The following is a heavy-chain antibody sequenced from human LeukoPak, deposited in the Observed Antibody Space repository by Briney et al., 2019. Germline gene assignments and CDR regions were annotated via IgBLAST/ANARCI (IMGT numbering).Heavy chain of an antibody. CDR3: ARYHMVNRGVNWFDP. D-gene: IGHD4-23*01. Sequence: SETLSLTCTVSGGSISSYYWSWIRQPAGKGLEWIGRIYTSGSTNYNPSLKSRVTMSVDTSKNQFSLKLSSVTAADTAVYYCARYHMVNRGVNWFDPWGQGILVTVSS. CDR2: IYTSGST. CDR1: GGSISSYY. J-gene: IGHJ5*02. V-gene: IGHV4-4*07.